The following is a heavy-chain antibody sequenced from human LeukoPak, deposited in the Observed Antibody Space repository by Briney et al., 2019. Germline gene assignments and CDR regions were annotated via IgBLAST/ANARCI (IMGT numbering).Heavy chain of an antibody. J-gene: IGHJ4*02. Sequence: SVKVSCKASGYTFTSYYMHWVRQAPGQGLEWMGIINPSGRSTSYAQKFQGRVTMTRDTSTGTVYMELSSLRSEDTAVYYCARSDRGWYYFDYWGQGTLVTVSS. CDR3: ARSDRGWYYFDY. D-gene: IGHD6-19*01. V-gene: IGHV1-46*01. CDR1: GYTFTSYY. CDR2: INPSGRST.